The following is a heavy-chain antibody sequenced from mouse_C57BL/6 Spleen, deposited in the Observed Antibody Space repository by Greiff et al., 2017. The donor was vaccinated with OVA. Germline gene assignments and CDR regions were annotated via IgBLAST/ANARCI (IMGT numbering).Heavy chain of an antibody. V-gene: IGHV1-69*01. D-gene: IGHD2-5*01. CDR2: IDPSDSYT. J-gene: IGHJ3*01. Sequence: VQLQQSGAELVMPGASVKLSCKASGYTFTSYWMHWVKQRPGQGLEWIGEIDPSDSYTNYNQKFKGKSTLTVDKSSSTAYMQLSSLTSEDSAVYYCARPRSNYLFAYWGQGTLVTVSA. CDR3: ARPRSNYLFAY. CDR1: GYTFTSYW.